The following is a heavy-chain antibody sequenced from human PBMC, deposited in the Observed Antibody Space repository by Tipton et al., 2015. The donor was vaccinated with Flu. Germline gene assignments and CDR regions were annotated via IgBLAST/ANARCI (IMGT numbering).Heavy chain of an antibody. CDR2: VYHSGST. CDR3: ARIFGVTLNNGIDP. Sequence: TLSLTCSVSGDSITIGYYWGWIRQPPGKGLEWIGSVYHSGSTYYNPSLKGRVTLSVDTSKNQFSLKMSSVTAEDTAVYYCARIFGVTLNNGIDPWGQGTLVIVSS. CDR1: GDSITIGYY. J-gene: IGHJ5*02. V-gene: IGHV4-38-2*02. D-gene: IGHD3-3*01.